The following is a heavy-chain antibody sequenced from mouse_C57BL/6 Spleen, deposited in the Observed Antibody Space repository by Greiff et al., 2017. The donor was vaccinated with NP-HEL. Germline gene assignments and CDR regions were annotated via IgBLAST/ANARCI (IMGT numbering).Heavy chain of an antibody. CDR3: TRLLSRYFDY. V-gene: IGHV1-15*01. Sequence: QVQLQQSGAELVRPGASVTLSCKASGYTFTDYEMHWVKQTPVHGLEWIGAIDPETGGTAYNQKFKGKAILTADKSSSTAYMELRSLTSEDSAVYYCTRLLSRYFDYWGQGTTLTVSS. J-gene: IGHJ2*01. D-gene: IGHD2-3*01. CDR2: IDPETGGT. CDR1: GYTFTDYE.